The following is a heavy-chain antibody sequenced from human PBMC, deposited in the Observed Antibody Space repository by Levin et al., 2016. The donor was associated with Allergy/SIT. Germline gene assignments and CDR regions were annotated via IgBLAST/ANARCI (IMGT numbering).Heavy chain of an antibody. D-gene: IGHD5-18*01. CDR3: ARDPSGGYSYGFPYY. CDR2: ISSSGSTI. Sequence: WIRQPPGKGLEWVSYISSSGSTIYYADSVKGRFTISRDNAKNSLYLQMNSLRAEDTAVYYCARDPSGGYSYGFPYYWGQGTLVTVSS. V-gene: IGHV3-11*01. J-gene: IGHJ4*02.